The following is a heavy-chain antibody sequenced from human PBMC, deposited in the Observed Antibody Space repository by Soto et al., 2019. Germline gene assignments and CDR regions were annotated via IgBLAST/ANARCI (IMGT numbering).Heavy chain of an antibody. D-gene: IGHD5-18*01. V-gene: IGHV1-18*01. Sequence: QVQLVQSGAEVRRPGASVKVSCKASGYTFASYGISWVRQAPGQGLEWMGWISAYNGNTNYAHKLQGRVTMTTETSTTTAYMELRSLRSDDTAVYYCARAVGYSYGFDYWGQGSLVTVSS. CDR1: GYTFASYG. CDR2: ISAYNGNT. J-gene: IGHJ4*02. CDR3: ARAVGYSYGFDY.